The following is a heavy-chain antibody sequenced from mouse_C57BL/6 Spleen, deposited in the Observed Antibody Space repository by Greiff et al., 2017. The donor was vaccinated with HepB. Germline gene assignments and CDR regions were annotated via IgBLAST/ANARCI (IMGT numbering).Heavy chain of an antibody. CDR2: IYPGDGDT. J-gene: IGHJ2*01. CDR3: ARTGTLDY. V-gene: IGHV1-82*01. CDR1: GYAFSSSW. Sequence: QVQLQQSGPELVKPGDSVKISCKASGYAFSSSWMNWVKQRPGKGLEWIGRIYPGDGDTNYNGKFKGKATLTADKSSSTAYMQLSSLTSEDSAVYFCARTGTLDYWGQGTTLTVSS. D-gene: IGHD4-1*01.